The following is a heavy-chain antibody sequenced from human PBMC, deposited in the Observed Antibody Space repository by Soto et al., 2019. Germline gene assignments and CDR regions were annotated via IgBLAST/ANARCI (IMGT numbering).Heavy chain of an antibody. D-gene: IGHD1-1*01. V-gene: IGHV5-51*01. J-gene: IGHJ4*02. Sequence: GESLKISCEASGYNFLSHWIAWVRQMPGKGLEPMGKIYPGDYHTIYSPSFRGQVTISADKSINTAYLQWSSLKASDTATYYCARHQLDLSTYDFWGQGTLVTVSS. CDR1: GYNFLSHW. CDR2: IYPGDYHT. CDR3: ARHQLDLSTYDF.